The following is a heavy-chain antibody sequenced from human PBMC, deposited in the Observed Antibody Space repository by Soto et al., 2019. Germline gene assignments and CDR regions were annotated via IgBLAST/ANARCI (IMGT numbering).Heavy chain of an antibody. V-gene: IGHV3-9*01. CDR2: INWNSGSI. J-gene: IGHJ6*02. D-gene: IGHD2-2*01. CDR3: AKDRRTAAGGYYFGMDA. CDR1: GFSFDDSA. Sequence: EVQLVESGGGLVQPGRSLRLSCAASGFSFDDSAMHWVRQAPGKGLEWVSAINWNSGSIGYADSVKGRFTISRDNGKKSLSLQMNSLRPEDTGLYYCAKDRRTAAGGYYFGMDAWGQGTTVTVSS.